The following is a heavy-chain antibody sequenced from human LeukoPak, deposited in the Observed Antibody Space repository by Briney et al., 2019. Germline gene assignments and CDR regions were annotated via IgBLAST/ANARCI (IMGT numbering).Heavy chain of an antibody. D-gene: IGHD3-22*01. Sequence: SETPSLTCAVYGGSFSGYYWSWIRQPPGKGLEWIGEINHSGSTNYNPSLKSRVTISVDTSKNQFSLKLSSVTAADTAVYYCAGGDYYDSSGYYAGYWGQGTLVTVSS. CDR2: INHSGST. CDR3: AGGDYYDSSGYYAGY. CDR1: GGSFSGYY. V-gene: IGHV4-34*01. J-gene: IGHJ4*02.